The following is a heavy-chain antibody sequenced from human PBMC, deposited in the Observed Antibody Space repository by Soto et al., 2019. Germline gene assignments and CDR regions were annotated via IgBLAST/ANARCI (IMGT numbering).Heavy chain of an antibody. Sequence: QVQLVESGGGVVQPGRSLRLSCAASGFTFSSYGMHWVRQAPGKGLEWVAVIWYDGSNKYYADSVKGRFTISRDNSKNTLYLQMNSLRAEDTAVYYCARDPSGYDVLYYFDYRGQGTLVTVSS. CDR3: ARDPSGYDVLYYFDY. D-gene: IGHD3-22*01. V-gene: IGHV3-33*01. CDR1: GFTFSSYG. J-gene: IGHJ4*02. CDR2: IWYDGSNK.